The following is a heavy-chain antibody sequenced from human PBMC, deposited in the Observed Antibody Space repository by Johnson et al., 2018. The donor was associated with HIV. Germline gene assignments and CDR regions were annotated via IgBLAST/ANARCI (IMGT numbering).Heavy chain of an antibody. J-gene: IGHJ3*02. D-gene: IGHD1-26*01. V-gene: IGHV3-66*02. CDR2: IYSGGGT. Sequence: VQLVESGGGLVQPGGSLRLSCAASAFTVSSNYMSWVRQAPGKGLEWVSVIYSGGGTQSPDSVKGRFTISRENSKNTLYLQMNSLRAEDTAVYYCASSGELPDDDAFDIWGQGTRVTVSS. CDR1: AFTVSSNY. CDR3: ASSGELPDDDAFDI.